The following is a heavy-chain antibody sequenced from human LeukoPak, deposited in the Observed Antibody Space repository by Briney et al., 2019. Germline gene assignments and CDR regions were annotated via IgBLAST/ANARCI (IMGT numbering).Heavy chain of an antibody. V-gene: IGHV1-18*01. CDR3: AKGVDIWFGEYNWFDP. CDR2: ISAYNGNT. D-gene: IGHD3-10*01. Sequence: ASVKVSCKASGYTFTSYGISWVRQAPGQGLEWMGWISAYNGNTNYAQKLQGRVTMTTDTSTSTAYMELRSLRSDDTAVYYCAKGVDIWFGEYNWFDPWGQGTPVTVSS. J-gene: IGHJ5*02. CDR1: GYTFTSYG.